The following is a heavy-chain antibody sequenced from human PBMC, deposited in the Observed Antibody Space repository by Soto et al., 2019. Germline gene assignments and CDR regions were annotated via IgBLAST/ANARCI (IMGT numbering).Heavy chain of an antibody. CDR2: INPNSGGT. CDR3: ARVDYGDPYYFDY. D-gene: IGHD4-17*01. V-gene: IGHV1-2*02. J-gene: IGHJ4*02. Sequence: ASVKVSCKASGYTFTGYYMHWVRQAPGQGLEWMGWINPNSGGTNYAQKFQGRVTITSGTSASTAYMELSSLRSDDTAVYYCARVDYGDPYYFDYWGQGTLVTVSS. CDR1: GYTFTGYY.